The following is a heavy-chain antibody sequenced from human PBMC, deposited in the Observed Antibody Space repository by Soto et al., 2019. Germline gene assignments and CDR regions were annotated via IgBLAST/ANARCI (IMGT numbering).Heavy chain of an antibody. D-gene: IGHD3-3*01. CDR3: AKRMGRGYDFWSGYLNTFDY. CDR1: GFTFSSYA. CDR2: ISGSGGSA. Sequence: EVQLLESGGGLVQPGGSLRLSCAASGFTFSSYAMSWVRQAPGKGLEWVSAISGSGGSAYYADSVKGRFTISRDNSKYTLYLEMSSLRAEDTAVYYCAKRMGRGYDFWSGYLNTFDYWGQGTLVTVSS. V-gene: IGHV3-23*01. J-gene: IGHJ4*02.